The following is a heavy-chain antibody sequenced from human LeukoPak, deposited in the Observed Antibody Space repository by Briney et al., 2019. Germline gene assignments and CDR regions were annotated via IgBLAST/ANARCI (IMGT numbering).Heavy chain of an antibody. CDR2: ISYDGSNK. CDR3: AKTGRDYGDFFYFDY. V-gene: IGHV3-30*18. J-gene: IGHJ4*02. Sequence: GGSLRLSCAASGFTFSSYGMHWVRQAPGKGLEWVAVISYDGSNKYYAGSVKGRFTISRDNSKNTLYLQISSLRVEDTAVYYCAKTGRDYGDFFYFDYWGQGTLVTVSS. D-gene: IGHD4-17*01. CDR1: GFTFSSYG.